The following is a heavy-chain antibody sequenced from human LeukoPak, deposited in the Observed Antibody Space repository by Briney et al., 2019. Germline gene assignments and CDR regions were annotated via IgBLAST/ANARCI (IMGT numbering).Heavy chain of an antibody. CDR3: ARDFRDFGGGTY. CDR2: IYSGGST. V-gene: IGHV3-53*01. Sequence: GGSLRLSCAASGFTVSSNYMSWVRQAPGKGLEWVSVIYSGGSTYYADSVKGRFSISRDNSKNTLYLQMNSLRAEDTAVYYCARDFRDFGGGTYWGQGTLVTVSS. J-gene: IGHJ4*02. CDR1: GFTVSSNY. D-gene: IGHD3-16*01.